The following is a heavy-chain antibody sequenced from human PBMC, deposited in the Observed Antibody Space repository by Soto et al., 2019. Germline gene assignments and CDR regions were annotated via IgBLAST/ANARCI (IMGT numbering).Heavy chain of an antibody. CDR1: GFTFSLSA. D-gene: IGHD3-9*01. J-gene: IGHJ4*02. CDR3: AKGPEYDILTGCDY. Sequence: EVQLLESGGGFVQPGESLRFSCAASGFTFSLSAMSWVRQAPGRGLEWVSSLSGGGSTTDYAYSVKGRFTISRDNSKNTVHLKMKSLRAEDAAVYYCAKGPEYDILTGCDYWGQGALVTVSS. CDR2: LSGGGSTT. V-gene: IGHV3-23*01.